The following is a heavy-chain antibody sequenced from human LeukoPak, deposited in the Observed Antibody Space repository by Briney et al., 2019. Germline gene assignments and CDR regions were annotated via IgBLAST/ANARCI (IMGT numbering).Heavy chain of an antibody. CDR1: GGSISSSSYY. V-gene: IGHV4-39*01. Sequence: SETLSLTCTVSGGSISSSSYYWGWIRQPPGKGLDWIGSIYYSGSTYYNPSLKSRVTISVDTSKNQFSLKLSSVTAADTAVYYCARYSGSHGLTYWGQGTLVTVSS. CDR3: ARYSGSHGLTY. D-gene: IGHD1-26*01. CDR2: IYYSGST. J-gene: IGHJ4*02.